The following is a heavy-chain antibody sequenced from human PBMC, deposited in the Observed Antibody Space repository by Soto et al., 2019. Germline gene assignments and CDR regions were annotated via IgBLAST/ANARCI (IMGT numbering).Heavy chain of an antibody. Sequence: EVQLLESGGSLVQPGGSLRLSCAASGFTFSSHAMSWVRQAPGKGLEWVSTIGSGAHSTYYADSVKGRFTISRDNSKSTVYLQMNSLKAEDTAVFYCARHSGYYQAGRNFDSWGQGTLVTVSS. CDR3: ARHSGYYQAGRNFDS. D-gene: IGHD5-12*01. CDR1: GFTFSSHA. V-gene: IGHV3-23*01. J-gene: IGHJ4*02. CDR2: IGSGAHST.